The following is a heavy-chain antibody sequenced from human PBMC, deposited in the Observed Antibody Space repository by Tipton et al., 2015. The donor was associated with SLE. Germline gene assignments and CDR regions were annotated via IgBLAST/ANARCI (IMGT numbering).Heavy chain of an antibody. Sequence: TLSLTCSVSGGSIDSDFWSWIRQPPGKGLEWIGYIYYSGSTNYIPSLKSRVTISLDTSKNQFSLKLSSVTAADTAVYYCARDPGIAVAGYYFDYWGQGTLVTVSS. D-gene: IGHD6-19*01. CDR1: GGSIDSDF. J-gene: IGHJ4*02. V-gene: IGHV4-59*01. CDR3: ARDPGIAVAGYYFDY. CDR2: IYYSGST.